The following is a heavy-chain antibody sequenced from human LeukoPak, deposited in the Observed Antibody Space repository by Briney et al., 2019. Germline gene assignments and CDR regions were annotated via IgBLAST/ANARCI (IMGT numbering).Heavy chain of an antibody. CDR1: GGSVSSGSYY. J-gene: IGHJ6*02. Sequence: SETLSLTCTVSGGSVSSGSYYWSWIRQPPGRGLEWIGYIYYSGSTNYNPSLKSRVTISVDTSKNQFSLKLSSVTAADTAVYYCARSVVVPAALRYYYYYYGMDVWGQGTTVTVSS. CDR3: ARSVVVPAALRYYYYYYGMDV. D-gene: IGHD2-2*01. CDR2: IYYSGST. V-gene: IGHV4-61*01.